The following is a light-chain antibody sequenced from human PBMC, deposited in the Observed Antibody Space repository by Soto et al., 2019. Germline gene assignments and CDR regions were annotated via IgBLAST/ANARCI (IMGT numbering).Light chain of an antibody. Sequence: QSALTQPPSASGSPGQSVTISCTGTSSAVGGDNYVSWYQQHPGKAPKLMIYEVSKRPSGVPDRFSGSKSGNTASLTVSGLHAEYEADYYCSSYAGSNTVVFGGGTKLTVL. V-gene: IGLV2-8*01. J-gene: IGLJ2*01. CDR1: SSAVGGDNY. CDR3: SSYAGSNTVV. CDR2: EVS.